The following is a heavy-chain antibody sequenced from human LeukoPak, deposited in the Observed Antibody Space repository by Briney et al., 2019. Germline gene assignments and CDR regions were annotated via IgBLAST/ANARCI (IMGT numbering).Heavy chain of an antibody. CDR2: IYYSGST. CDR1: GGSISSYY. V-gene: IGHV4-59*08. Sequence: SETLSLTCTVSGGSISSYYWSWIRQPPGKGLEWIGHIYYSGSTDYTPSLKSRVTISVDTSNNQFSLNLTSVSATDTAVYYCARRMIYYANSAYPHGAFDIWGQGAMVTVSS. D-gene: IGHD3-22*01. J-gene: IGHJ3*02. CDR3: ARRMIYYANSAYPHGAFDI.